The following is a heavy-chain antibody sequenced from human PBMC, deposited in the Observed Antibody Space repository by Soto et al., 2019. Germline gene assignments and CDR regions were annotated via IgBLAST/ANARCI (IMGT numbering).Heavy chain of an antibody. J-gene: IGHJ4*02. CDR3: ARDKITGLFDY. CDR2: INHSGST. CDR1: GGSFSGYY. D-gene: IGHD2-8*02. V-gene: IGHV4-34*01. Sequence: QVQLQQWGAGLLKPSETLSLTCAVYGGSFSGYYWTWIRQPPRTGLEWLGEINHSGSTNYNPSLKSRVTISVDTSKNQFSLKLTSVTAADTSVYYCARDKITGLFDYWGQGTLVTVSS.